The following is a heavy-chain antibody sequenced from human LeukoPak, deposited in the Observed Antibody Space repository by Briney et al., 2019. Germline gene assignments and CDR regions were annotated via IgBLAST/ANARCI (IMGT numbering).Heavy chain of an antibody. D-gene: IGHD2-2*01. CDR2: SNAGNGNT. J-gene: IGHJ6*02. CDR3: ASSSSPHYYYGMDV. V-gene: IGHV1-3*02. Sequence: GASVTVSYKASGYTFTSYAMHWVRQAPGQTLEWMAWSNAGNGNTKYSQEFQGRVTITRDTSASTAYMELSSLRSEDMAVYYCASSSSPHYYYGMDVWGQGTTVTVSS. CDR1: GYTFTSYA.